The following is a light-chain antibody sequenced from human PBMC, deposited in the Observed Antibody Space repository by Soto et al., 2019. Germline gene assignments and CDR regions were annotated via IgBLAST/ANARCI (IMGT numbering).Light chain of an antibody. CDR1: QNLFHHFNNKNY. J-gene: IGKJ2*01. CDR2: WAS. V-gene: IGKV4-1*01. CDR3: QQSSSAPYT. Sequence: DIVMTQSPDSLAVSLGERATINCKSSQNLFHHFNNKNYLAWYQHKPGQPPKLLIFWASTRESGVPVRFSGSGSGTEFTLTISSLQAEDVAVYYCQQSSSAPYTFGQGTKLEIK.